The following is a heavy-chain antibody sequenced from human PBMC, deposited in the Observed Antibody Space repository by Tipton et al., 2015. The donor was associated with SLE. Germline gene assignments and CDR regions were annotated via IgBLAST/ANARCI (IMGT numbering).Heavy chain of an antibody. CDR1: GGSLSSSSYY. CDR2: IYTSGGT. J-gene: IGHJ3*02. CDR3: ARAIYSSSWYYDAFDI. D-gene: IGHD6-13*01. Sequence: TLSLTCTVSGGSLSSSSYYWGWIRQPPGKGLEWIGRIYTSGGTNYNPSLKSRVTMSVNTSKNQFSLNLSSVTAADTAVYYCARAIYSSSWYYDAFDIWGQGTMVTVSS. V-gene: IGHV4-39*07.